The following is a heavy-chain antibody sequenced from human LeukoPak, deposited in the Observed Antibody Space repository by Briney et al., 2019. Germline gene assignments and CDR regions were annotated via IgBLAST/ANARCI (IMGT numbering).Heavy chain of an antibody. CDR1: GGAISSGDSY. Sequence: TLSLTCSVSGGAISSGDSYWSWIRQPPGKGLEWIGYIYYSGSPKYSPSLKSRVTISLDTSKNQFSLELTSVTAADTAVYYCARERPLRSCSGGACSLLDHGGQGTLVTVSS. J-gene: IGHJ4*02. V-gene: IGHV4-30-4*01. CDR3: ARERPLRSCSGGACSLLDH. CDR2: IYYSGSP. D-gene: IGHD2-15*01.